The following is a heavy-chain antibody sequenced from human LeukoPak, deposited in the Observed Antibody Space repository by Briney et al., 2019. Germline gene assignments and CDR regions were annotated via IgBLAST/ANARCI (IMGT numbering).Heavy chain of an antibody. V-gene: IGHV3-30*18. Sequence: PGGSLRLSCAASGFTFSSYGMHWVRQAPGKGLEWVAVISYDGSNKYYADSVKGRFTISRDNSKNTLYLQMNSLRAEDTAVYYCAKGSYLITFGGVIPRFVPWGQGTLVTVSS. CDR3: AKGSYLITFGGVIPRFVP. J-gene: IGHJ5*02. CDR1: GFTFSSYG. CDR2: ISYDGSNK. D-gene: IGHD3-16*02.